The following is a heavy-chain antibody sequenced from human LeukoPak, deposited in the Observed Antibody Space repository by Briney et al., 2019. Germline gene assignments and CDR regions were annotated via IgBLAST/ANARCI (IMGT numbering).Heavy chain of an antibody. CDR1: GYTFTGHY. CDR2: INPNSGGT. J-gene: IGHJ5*02. CDR3: ARARTDIVVVVAASREFWFDP. V-gene: IGHV1-2*02. Sequence: ASVKVSCKASGYTFTGHYMHWVRQAPGQGLEWMGWINPNSGGTNYAQKFQGRVTMTRDTSIRTAFMELCRLRSDDTGVYYCARARTDIVVVVAASREFWFDPWGQGTLVTVSS. D-gene: IGHD2-15*01.